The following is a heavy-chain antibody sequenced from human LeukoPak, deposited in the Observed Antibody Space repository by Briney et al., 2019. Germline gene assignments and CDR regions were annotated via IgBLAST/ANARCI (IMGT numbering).Heavy chain of an antibody. CDR1: GFTFSSYV. V-gene: IGHV3-64*01. J-gene: IGHJ6*03. CDR2: ISSNGGST. CDR3: ARVLGEMATIYYYYYMDV. D-gene: IGHD5-24*01. Sequence: GGSLRLSCAASGFTFSSYVMHWVRQAPGKGLEYVSAISSNGGSTYYANSVKGRFTISRDNSKNTLYLQMGSLRAEDMAVYYCARVLGEMATIYYYYYMDVWGEGTTVTVSS.